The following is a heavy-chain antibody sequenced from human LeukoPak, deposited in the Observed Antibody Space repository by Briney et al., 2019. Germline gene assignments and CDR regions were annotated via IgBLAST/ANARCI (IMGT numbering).Heavy chain of an antibody. V-gene: IGHV4-39*07. CDR2: IYYSGST. Sequence: SETLSLTCTVSGGSISSSSYYWGWIRQPPGKGLEWIGSIYYSGSTYYNPSLKSRVTISVDTSKNQFSLKLSSVTAADTAVYYCARVTPPENSYSLYYYYYYMDVWGKGTTVTISS. CDR1: GGSISSSSYY. CDR3: ARVTPPENSYSLYYYYYYMDV. D-gene: IGHD4-23*01. J-gene: IGHJ6*03.